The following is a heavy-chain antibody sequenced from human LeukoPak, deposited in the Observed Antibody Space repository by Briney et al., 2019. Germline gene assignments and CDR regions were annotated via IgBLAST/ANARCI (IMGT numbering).Heavy chain of an antibody. CDR2: ISSSSSYI. CDR3: ARGSMVVVAAN. D-gene: IGHD2-15*01. V-gene: IGHV3-21*01. Sequence: GGSLRLSCAASGFTFSSYSMNWVRQAPAEGLEWVSSISSSSSYIYYADSVKGRFTISRDNAKNSLYLQMNSLRAEDTAVYYCARGSMVVVAANWGQGTLVTVCS. CDR1: GFTFSSYS. J-gene: IGHJ4*02.